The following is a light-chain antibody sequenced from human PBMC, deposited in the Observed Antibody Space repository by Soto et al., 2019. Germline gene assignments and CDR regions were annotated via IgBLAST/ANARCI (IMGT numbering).Light chain of an antibody. V-gene: IGKV1-5*03. J-gene: IGKJ4*01. Sequence: IQRPQSPSTLSASVVDIFTITCLASQSISSWLAWYQQKPGKAPKLLIYKASSLESGVPSRFSGSGSGTEFTLTISSLQPDDFATFYCQQYSTYPLTCGGGTKVDIK. CDR2: KAS. CDR1: QSISSW. CDR3: QQYSTYPLT.